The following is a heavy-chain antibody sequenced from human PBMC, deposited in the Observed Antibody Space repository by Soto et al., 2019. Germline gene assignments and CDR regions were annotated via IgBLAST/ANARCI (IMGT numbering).Heavy chain of an antibody. CDR3: AREEKQLSRYGGDFDY. J-gene: IGHJ4*02. V-gene: IGHV4-61*01. CDR2: IYYIGTT. Sequence: QVQLQESGPGLVKPSETLSLTCSVSDGSVNTGNYYWSWIRQPPGKGLEWIGHIYYIGTTNYNPSLKGRVTISVDTSKNQFSLKVTSVIAADTAVYFCAREEKQLSRYGGDFDYWGQGILVTVSS. CDR1: DGSVNTGNYY. D-gene: IGHD3-16*01.